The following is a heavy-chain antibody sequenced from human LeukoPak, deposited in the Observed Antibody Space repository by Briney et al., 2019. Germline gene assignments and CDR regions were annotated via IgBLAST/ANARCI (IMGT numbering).Heavy chain of an antibody. J-gene: IGHJ4*02. V-gene: IGHV3-23*01. Sequence: GGSLRLSCAASGFTFSNYAMTWVRQAPGKGLEWVSGISGSGSNTYYADSVRGRFTISRDNSKSTLYLQINSLRAEDTALYYCVRVLYYGDLGVTLWGQGTLVTVSS. CDR2: ISGSGSNT. D-gene: IGHD4-17*01. CDR3: VRVLYYGDLGVTL. CDR1: GFTFSNYA.